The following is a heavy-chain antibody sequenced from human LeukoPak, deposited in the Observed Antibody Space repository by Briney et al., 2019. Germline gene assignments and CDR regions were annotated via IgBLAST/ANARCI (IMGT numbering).Heavy chain of an antibody. CDR2: IYYSGST. CDR3: ARYGKGRWLTSTRPFWYFDL. CDR1: NGSINTYY. Sequence: SETLSLTCTVSNGSINTYYWSWIRQPPGKGLEWIGYIYYSGSTNYNPSLKSRVTISVDTSKNQFSLKLSSVTAADTAVYYCARYGKGRWLTSTRPFWYFDLWGRGTLVTVSS. V-gene: IGHV4-59*01. D-gene: IGHD5-24*01. J-gene: IGHJ2*01.